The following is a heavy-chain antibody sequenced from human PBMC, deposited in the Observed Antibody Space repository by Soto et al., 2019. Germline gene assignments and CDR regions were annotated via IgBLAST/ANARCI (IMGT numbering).Heavy chain of an antibody. CDR1: GGAFGSYS. V-gene: IGHV1-69*01. Sequence: QVHLVQSGAEVKKPGSSVKVSCKASGGAFGSYSISWVRQSPGQGLEWMGGIIPFFGTKYYAQKFRGRVTITAGESTSTVYMELNGLRSDDTAISYCANYSGNSWLGPLGQGTLVTVSS. J-gene: IGHJ5*02. CDR3: ANYSGNSWLGP. D-gene: IGHD6-19*01. CDR2: IIPFFGTK.